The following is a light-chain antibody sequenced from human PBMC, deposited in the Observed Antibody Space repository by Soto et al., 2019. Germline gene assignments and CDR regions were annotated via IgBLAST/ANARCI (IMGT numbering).Light chain of an antibody. Sequence: QSVLTQPPSASGTPGQRITISCSGSSSNIGDNPVNWYQQLPGAAPKLLIYINDQRPSGVPDRFSGSKSGTSASLAISGLQPEAEADYYCAAWDASLNAIFGNRTKVTV. V-gene: IGLV1-44*01. J-gene: IGLJ1*01. CDR1: SSNIGDNP. CDR2: IND. CDR3: AAWDASLNAI.